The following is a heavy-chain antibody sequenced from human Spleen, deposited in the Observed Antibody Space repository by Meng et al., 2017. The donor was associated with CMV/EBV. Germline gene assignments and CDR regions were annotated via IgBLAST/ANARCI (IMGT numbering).Heavy chain of an antibody. D-gene: IGHD4-11*01. CDR1: GFTFSSYA. J-gene: IGHJ5*02. CDR3: TREVMATVNGWFDP. Sequence: GESLKISCAASGFTFSSYAMSWVRQAPGKGLEWVSVIYSGGNTYYGDSVKGRFTISRDNSKNTLYLQMNSLRPEDTAVYYCTREVMATVNGWFDPWGQGTLVTVSS. CDR2: IYSGGNT. V-gene: IGHV3-66*02.